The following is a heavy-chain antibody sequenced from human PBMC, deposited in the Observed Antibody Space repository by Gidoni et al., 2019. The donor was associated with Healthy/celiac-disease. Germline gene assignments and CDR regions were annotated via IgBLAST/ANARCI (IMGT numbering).Heavy chain of an antibody. CDR3: ARGRGQQLAYYYYYMDV. V-gene: IGHV4-34*01. Sequence: QVQLQQWGAGLLKPSETLSLTCAVYGGSFSGYYWSWIRQPPGKGLEWIGEINHSGSTNYNPSLKSRVTISVDTSKNQFSLKLSSVTAADPAVYYCARGRGQQLAYYYYYMDVWGKGTTVTVSS. CDR2: INHSGST. D-gene: IGHD6-13*01. CDR1: GGSFSGYY. J-gene: IGHJ6*03.